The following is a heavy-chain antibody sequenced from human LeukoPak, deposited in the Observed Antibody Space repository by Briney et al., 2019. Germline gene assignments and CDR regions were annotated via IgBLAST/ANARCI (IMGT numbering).Heavy chain of an antibody. J-gene: IGHJ4*02. D-gene: IGHD1-26*01. Sequence: PGGSLRLSCAASGFTFSSYAMHWVRQAPGKGLEWVSVIYSGGSTYYADSVKGRFTISRDNSKNTLYLQMNSLRAEDTAVYYCARDLGATFDYWGQGTLVTVSS. CDR3: ARDLGATFDY. V-gene: IGHV3-66*01. CDR2: IYSGGST. CDR1: GFTFSSYA.